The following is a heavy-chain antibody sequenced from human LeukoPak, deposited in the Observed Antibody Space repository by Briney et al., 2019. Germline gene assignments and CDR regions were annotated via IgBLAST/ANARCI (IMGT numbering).Heavy chain of an antibody. CDR2: INRDGSRT. V-gene: IGHV3-74*01. CDR3: AIIAAAGNAFDI. Sequence: GGSLRLSCAASGFTFSNHWMHWVRHAPGKGLVWVARINRDGSRTSYADSVKGRFTISRDNAKNTLNLQMNSLRAEDTAVYYCAIIAAAGNAFDIWGQGTMVTVSS. CDR1: GFTFSNHW. D-gene: IGHD6-13*01. J-gene: IGHJ3*02.